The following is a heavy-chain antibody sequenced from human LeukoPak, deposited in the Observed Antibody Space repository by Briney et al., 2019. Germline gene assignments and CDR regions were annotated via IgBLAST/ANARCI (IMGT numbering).Heavy chain of an antibody. CDR1: GFTFSHYL. CDR2: INSAMTST. V-gene: IGHV3-74*01. CDR3: ARAQHYYGSGSYYYFDY. Sequence: GGSLRLSCAASGFTFSHYLMHWVRQAPGKGLVWVSRINSAMTSTDYADSVQGRFTISRDNAKNSLYLQMNSLRAEDTAVYYCARAQHYYGSGSYYYFDYWGQGALVTVSS. D-gene: IGHD3-10*01. J-gene: IGHJ4*02.